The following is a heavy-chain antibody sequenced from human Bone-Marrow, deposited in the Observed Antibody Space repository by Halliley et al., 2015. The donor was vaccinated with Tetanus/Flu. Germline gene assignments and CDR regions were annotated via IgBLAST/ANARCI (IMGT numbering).Heavy chain of an antibody. J-gene: IGHJ4*02. CDR1: GYTFNSYG. D-gene: IGHD3-3*01. CDR2: ISTYNDKT. V-gene: IGHV1-18*01. CDR3: ARFWSGYSVDY. Sequence: QLVQSGAEVKKLGASVKVSCKTSGYTFNSYGISWVRQAPGQGLEWTGWISTYNDKTNYAQRLQGRVTMTTDTSTSTAYMELRSLRSDDTAVYYCARFWSGYSVDYWGQGTLVTVSS.